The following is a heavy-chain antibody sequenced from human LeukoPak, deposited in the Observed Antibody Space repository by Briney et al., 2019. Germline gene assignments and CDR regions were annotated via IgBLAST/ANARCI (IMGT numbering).Heavy chain of an antibody. J-gene: IGHJ6*03. CDR2: IYYSGST. CDR3: ARDWGVEGRPGYMDV. D-gene: IGHD6-6*01. CDR1: GGYISSTTYY. Sequence: SDTLSLTCIISGGYISSTTYYWGWIRQPPGKGLEWIGYIYYSGSTNYNPSLKSRATILVDTSKNQFSLKLSSVTAADTAVYFCARDWGVEGRPGYMDVWGKGTTVTVSS. V-gene: IGHV4-61*01.